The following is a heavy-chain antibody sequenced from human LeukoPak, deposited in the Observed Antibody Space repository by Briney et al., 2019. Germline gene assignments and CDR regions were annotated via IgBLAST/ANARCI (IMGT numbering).Heavy chain of an antibody. Sequence: PGGSLRLSCTDSGFSFTSYGMNWVRQAPGKGLEWVSYISSTSGTIQYADSVNGRFTISRDNAKNSLYLQIDGLRAEDTAVYYCARVSFTSAWSFDYWGLGTLVTVSS. J-gene: IGHJ4*02. D-gene: IGHD6-19*01. CDR2: ISSTSGTI. CDR1: GFSFTSYG. V-gene: IGHV3-48*04. CDR3: ARVSFTSAWSFDY.